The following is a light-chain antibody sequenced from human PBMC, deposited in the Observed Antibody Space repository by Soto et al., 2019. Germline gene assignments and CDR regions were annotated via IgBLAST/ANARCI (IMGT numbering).Light chain of an antibody. CDR1: QTVTRNY. Sequence: ETVVTQSQATLSVSPGERATLSCRASQTVTRNYLAWYQQKPGQAPRLLIYGASNRATGIPDRFSGSGSGTDFTLTISRLEPEDFAVYYCQQYVSLGTF. CDR2: GAS. V-gene: IGKV3-20*01. J-gene: IGKJ4*02. CDR3: QQYVSLGT.